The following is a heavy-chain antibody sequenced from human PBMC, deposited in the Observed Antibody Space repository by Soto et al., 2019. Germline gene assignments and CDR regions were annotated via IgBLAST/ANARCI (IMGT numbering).Heavy chain of an antibody. Sequence: PSETLSLTCTVSGGSISSCDYYWSWIRQPPGKGLEWIGYIYYSGSTYYNPSLKSRVTISVDTSKNQFSLKLSSVTAADTAVYYCARDRMNNYFDYWGQGTLVTVSS. CDR2: IYYSGST. CDR1: GGSISSCDYY. CDR3: ARDRMNNYFDY. V-gene: IGHV4-30-4*01. J-gene: IGHJ4*02.